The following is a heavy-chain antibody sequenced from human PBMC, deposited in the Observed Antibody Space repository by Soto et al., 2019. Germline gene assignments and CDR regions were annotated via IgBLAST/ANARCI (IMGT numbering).Heavy chain of an antibody. CDR2: IITILGIA. Sequence: SVMFSCKASGGTFSSYNISWWLQAPRQELEWMGRIITILGIANYAQKFQGRVTITADKSTSTAYMELSSLRSADTAVYYCERINSVFDANDPCPAYYFDYWGKGTLVTVSS. CDR1: GGTFSSYN. D-gene: IGHD1-1*01. CDR3: ERINSVFDANDPCPAYYFDY. V-gene: IGHV1-69*02. J-gene: IGHJ4*02.